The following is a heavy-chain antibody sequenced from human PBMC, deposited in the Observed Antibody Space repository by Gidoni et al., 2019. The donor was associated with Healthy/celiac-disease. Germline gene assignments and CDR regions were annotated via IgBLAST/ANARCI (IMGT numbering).Heavy chain of an antibody. D-gene: IGHD3-3*01. CDR2: ISAYNGNT. Sequence: QVQLVQSGAEVKKPGASVKVSCKASGYTFTSSGISWVRQAPGQGLEWMGWISAYNGNTNYAQKLQGRVTMTTDTSTSTAYMELRSLRSDDTAVYYCARGTSFGVVYYYYYMDVWGKGTTVTVSS. J-gene: IGHJ6*03. CDR3: ARGTSFGVVYYYYYMDV. V-gene: IGHV1-18*01. CDR1: GYTFTSSG.